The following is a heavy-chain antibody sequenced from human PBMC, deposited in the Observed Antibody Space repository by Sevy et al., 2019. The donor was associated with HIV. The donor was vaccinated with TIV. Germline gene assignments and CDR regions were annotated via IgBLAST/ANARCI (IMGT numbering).Heavy chain of an antibody. CDR2: IFQSGAT. J-gene: IGHJ3*01. Sequence: SETLSLTCAVSGASISSGGYAWNWIRQPPGKGLEWMGYIFQSGATYYIPSLQSRVTISVDMSKNQFSLNLRSLTVADTAVYYCARGRMGDTSSYYGAFDVWGQGTTVTVSS. CDR3: ARGRMGDTSSYYGAFDV. D-gene: IGHD6-13*01. V-gene: IGHV4-30-2*01. CDR1: GASISSGGYA.